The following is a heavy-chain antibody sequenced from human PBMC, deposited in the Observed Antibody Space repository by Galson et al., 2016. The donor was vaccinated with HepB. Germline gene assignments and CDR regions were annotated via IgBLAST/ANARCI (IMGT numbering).Heavy chain of an antibody. Sequence: SVKVSCKASGYTFTNYAIHWVRQAPGQGLEWMGWINPDNGNTKYSQKIQGRVIITRDTSANTAFMELSRLTSEDTAVYYCARVLRPSHIRAYRAFELWGQGTMVTVSS. D-gene: IGHD2-21*01. CDR2: INPDNGNT. J-gene: IGHJ3*01. CDR1: GYTFTNYA. V-gene: IGHV1-3*01. CDR3: ARVLRPSHIRAYRAFEL.